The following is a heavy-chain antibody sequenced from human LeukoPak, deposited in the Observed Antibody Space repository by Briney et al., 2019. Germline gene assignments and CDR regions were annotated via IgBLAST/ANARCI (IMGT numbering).Heavy chain of an antibody. V-gene: IGHV3-30*04. Sequence: GGSLRLSCAASGFTSSSYAMHWVRQAPGKGLEWVAVISYDGSNKYYADSVKGRFTISRDNSKNTLYLQMNSLRAEDTAVYYCARDRFKTRIAVASLDYWGQGTLVTVSS. D-gene: IGHD6-19*01. J-gene: IGHJ4*02. CDR1: GFTSSSYA. CDR2: ISYDGSNK. CDR3: ARDRFKTRIAVASLDY.